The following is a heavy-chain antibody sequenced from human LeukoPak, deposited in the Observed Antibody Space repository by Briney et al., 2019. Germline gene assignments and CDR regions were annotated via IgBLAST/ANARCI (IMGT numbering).Heavy chain of an antibody. CDR2: ISAYNGNT. Sequence: ASVKVSCKASGGTFSSYGISWVRQAPGQGLEWMGWISAYNGNTNYAQKLQGRVTMTTDTSTSTAYMELRSLRSDDTAVYYCARPRPAYYYDSMDPWGQGTMVTVSS. J-gene: IGHJ3*01. D-gene: IGHD3-22*01. V-gene: IGHV1-18*01. CDR1: GGTFSSYG. CDR3: ARPRPAYYYDSMDP.